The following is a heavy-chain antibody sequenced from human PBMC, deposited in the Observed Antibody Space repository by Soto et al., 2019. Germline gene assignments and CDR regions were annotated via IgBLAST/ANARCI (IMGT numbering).Heavy chain of an antibody. D-gene: IGHD3-16*01. J-gene: IGHJ6*02. Sequence: QVQLVQSRAEVKNPGASVKVSCKASGYSFTRYGIAWARQAPGQGLEWMGWINTYNGNTNYAQNLQGRVTLTTDTSTSTAYMGLRSLRSNDTAIYYCAMVDVYVTPSPQDVWGQGTTVIVSS. CDR2: INTYNGNT. V-gene: IGHV1-18*01. CDR1: GYSFTRYG. CDR3: AMVDVYVTPSPQDV.